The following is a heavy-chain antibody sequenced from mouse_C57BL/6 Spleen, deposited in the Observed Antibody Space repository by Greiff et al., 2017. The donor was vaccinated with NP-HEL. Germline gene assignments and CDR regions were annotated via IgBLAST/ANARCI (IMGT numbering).Heavy chain of an antibody. CDR2: IYPGGGYT. Sequence: VQLQQSGAELVRPGTSVKMSCKASGYTFTNYWIGWAKQRPGHGLEWIGDIYPGGGYTNYNEKFKGKATLNADKSSSTAYMQVSSLTSEDSAIDYWARQGYGSSHWYFDVWGTGTTVTVSS. V-gene: IGHV1-63*01. D-gene: IGHD1-1*01. J-gene: IGHJ1*03. CDR1: GYTFTNYW. CDR3: ARQGYGSSHWYFDV.